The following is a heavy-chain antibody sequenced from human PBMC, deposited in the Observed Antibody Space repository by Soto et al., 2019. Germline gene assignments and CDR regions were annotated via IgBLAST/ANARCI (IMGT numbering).Heavy chain of an antibody. D-gene: IGHD6-13*01. J-gene: IGHJ6*02. V-gene: IGHV1-69*13. CDR1: GGTFSSYA. Sequence: SVKVSCKASGGTFSSYAISWVRQAPGQGLEWMGGIIPIFGTAYYAPRFQGRLTITADGSTDTVYMMLTSLKSEDTAVYYCAREMPSTAAAYFYYGLNVWGQGTSVTVSS. CDR3: AREMPSTAAAYFYYGLNV. CDR2: IIPIFGTA.